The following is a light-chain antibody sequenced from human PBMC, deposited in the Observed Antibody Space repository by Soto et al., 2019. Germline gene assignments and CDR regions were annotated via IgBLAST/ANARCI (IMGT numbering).Light chain of an antibody. CDR2: DAS. CDR1: QSASGNH. Sequence: EIVLTQSPATLSLSPGERATLSCGASQSASGNHLDCSQQKPGLAPRLLIYDASRRYTGIPDRSSSSASGTDFPLTSNALQPEDCAEYYGQQYCDSQLTFGQGT. V-gene: IGKV3D-20*01. CDR3: QQYCDSQLT. J-gene: IGKJ5*01.